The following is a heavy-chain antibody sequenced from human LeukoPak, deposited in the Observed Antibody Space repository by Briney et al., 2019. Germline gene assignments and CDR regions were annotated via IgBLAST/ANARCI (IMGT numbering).Heavy chain of an antibody. J-gene: IGHJ4*02. CDR3: ARGGDGDILTGLVFDY. CDR1: GGSISSYY. CDR2: IYTSGST. Sequence: SETLSLTCTVSGGSISSYYWSWIRQPAGKGLECIGRIYTSGSTNYNPSLKSRVTMSVDTSKNQFSLKLSSVTAADTAVYYCARGGDGDILTGLVFDYWGQGTLVTVSS. D-gene: IGHD3-9*01. V-gene: IGHV4-4*07.